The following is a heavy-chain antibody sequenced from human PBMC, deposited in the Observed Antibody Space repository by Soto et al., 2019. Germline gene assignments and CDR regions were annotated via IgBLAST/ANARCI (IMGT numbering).Heavy chain of an antibody. CDR1: GFTFSSYS. Sequence: GASLRLSCAASGFTFSSYSMNLVRQAPGKGLEWVSSISSSSSYIYYADSVKGRFTISRDNAKNSLYLQMNSLRAEDTAVYYCARDQPGYSYGYGLGYWGQGT. D-gene: IGHD5-18*01. V-gene: IGHV3-21*01. CDR2: ISSSSSYI. J-gene: IGHJ4*02. CDR3: ARDQPGYSYGYGLGY.